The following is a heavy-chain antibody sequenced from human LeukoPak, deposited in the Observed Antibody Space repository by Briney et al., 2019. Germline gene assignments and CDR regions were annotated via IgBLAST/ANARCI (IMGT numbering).Heavy chain of an antibody. CDR1: GFTFSSYA. J-gene: IGHJ6*02. V-gene: IGHV3-23*01. CDR2: ISGSGGST. Sequence: GGSLRLSCAASGFTFSSYAMSWVRQAPGKGLEWVSAISGSGGSTYYADSVKGRFTISRDNAKNSLYLQMNSLRAEDTAVYYCARYSSSYYYYGMDVWGQGTTVTVSS. CDR3: ARYSSSYYYYGMDV. D-gene: IGHD6-13*01.